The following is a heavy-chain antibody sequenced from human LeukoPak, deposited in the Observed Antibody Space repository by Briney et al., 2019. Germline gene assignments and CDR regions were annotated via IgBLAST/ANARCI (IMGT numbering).Heavy chain of an antibody. CDR1: GFTFSSYW. CDR3: AKDIYSGYDSSDY. CDR2: IKEDGSEK. J-gene: IGHJ4*02. D-gene: IGHD5-12*01. V-gene: IGHV3-7*01. Sequence: GSLRLSCADSGFTFSSYWMGWVRQAPGKGLECVANIKEDGSEKYYVDSVKGRFTTSRDNSKNTLYLQMNSLRAEDTAVYYCAKDIYSGYDSSDYWGQGTLVTVSS.